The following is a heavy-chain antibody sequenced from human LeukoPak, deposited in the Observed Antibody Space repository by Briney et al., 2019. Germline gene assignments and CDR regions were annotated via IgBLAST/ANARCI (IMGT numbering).Heavy chain of an antibody. J-gene: IGHJ4*02. V-gene: IGHV1-2*02. Sequence: ASVKVSCKASGYTFTSHYIHWVRQAPGQGLEWMGWINPNSGGTNYAQKFQGRVTMTRDTSISTAYMELSRLRSDDTAVYYCARVRGSGWYDFDYWGQGTLVTVSS. CDR3: ARVRGSGWYDFDY. CDR2: INPNSGGT. D-gene: IGHD6-19*01. CDR1: GYTFTSHY.